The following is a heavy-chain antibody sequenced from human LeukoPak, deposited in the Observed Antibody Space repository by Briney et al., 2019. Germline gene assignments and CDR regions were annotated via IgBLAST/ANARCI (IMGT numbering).Heavy chain of an antibody. J-gene: IGHJ4*02. CDR1: GFTFSSYA. CDR2: IISGGST. D-gene: IGHD5-18*01. CDR3: ARPHVDTALPNY. Sequence: GGSLRLSCAASGFTFSSYAMSWVRQAPGKGLEWVSAIISGGSTYYADSVKGRFTISRDNSKNTLYLQMNSLRAEDTAVYYCARPHVDTALPNYWGQGTLVTVSS. V-gene: IGHV3-23*01.